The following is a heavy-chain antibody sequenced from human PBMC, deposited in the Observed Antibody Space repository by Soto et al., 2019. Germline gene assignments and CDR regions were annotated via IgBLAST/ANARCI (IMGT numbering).Heavy chain of an antibody. Sequence: SETLSLTCTVSDGSISSYYWSWIRQPPGKGLEWIGYISYNGSTNYNPSLKSRVTISVDTSKNQFSLKLSSVTAADTAVYYCAIYYYGSGSHFDYWGQGTLVTVSS. CDR1: DGSISSYY. CDR2: ISYNGST. CDR3: AIYYYGSGSHFDY. V-gene: IGHV4-59*08. D-gene: IGHD3-10*01. J-gene: IGHJ4*02.